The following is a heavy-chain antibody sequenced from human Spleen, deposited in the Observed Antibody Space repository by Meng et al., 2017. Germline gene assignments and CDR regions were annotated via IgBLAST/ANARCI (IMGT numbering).Heavy chain of an antibody. D-gene: IGHD2-2*01. Sequence: QITLKVSGPTLVKPTQTLTLTCTFSGFSLSTSGVGVGWIRQPPGKALEWLALIYWNDDKRYSPSLKSRLTITKDTSKNQVVLTMTNMDPVDTATYYCALCSIVVVPAATKNWFDPWGQGTLVTVSS. CDR2: IYWNDDK. CDR3: ALCSIVVVPAATKNWFDP. J-gene: IGHJ5*02. V-gene: IGHV2-5*01. CDR1: GFSLSTSGVG.